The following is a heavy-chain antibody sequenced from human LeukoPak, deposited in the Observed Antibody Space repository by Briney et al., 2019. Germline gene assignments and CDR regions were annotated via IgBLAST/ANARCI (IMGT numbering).Heavy chain of an antibody. D-gene: IGHD3-22*01. CDR1: GFTFSSYA. V-gene: IGHV3-23*01. CDR3: AKGLSMIVVVYYFDY. CDR2: ISGSGGST. J-gene: IGHJ4*02. Sequence: GGPLRLSCAASGFTFSSYAMSWVRQAPGKGLEWVSAISGSGGSTYYADSVKGRFTISRDNSKNTLYLQMNSLRAEDTAVYYCAKGLSMIVVVYYFDYWGQGTLVTVSS.